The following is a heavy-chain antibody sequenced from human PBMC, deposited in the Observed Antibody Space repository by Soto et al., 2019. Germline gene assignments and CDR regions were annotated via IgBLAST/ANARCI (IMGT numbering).Heavy chain of an antibody. CDR3: AREIRAHCGGDCYFLDWYFDL. D-gene: IGHD2-21*02. V-gene: IGHV1-69*12. Sequence: QVQLVQSGAEVKKPGSSVKVSCKASGGTFSSYAISWVRQAPGQGLEWMGGIIPMFGTANYAQQVQGRVTITADECRSTAYMELSSLRYEDTSVYYCAREIRAHCGGDCYFLDWYFDLWGRCTLVTVSS. CDR2: IIPMFGTA. J-gene: IGHJ2*01. CDR1: GGTFSSYA.